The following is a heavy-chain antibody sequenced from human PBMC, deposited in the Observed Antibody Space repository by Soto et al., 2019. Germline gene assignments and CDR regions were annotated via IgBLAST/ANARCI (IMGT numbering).Heavy chain of an antibody. CDR3: ARGGGSRYWGSSLGGGGNWFDP. Sequence: QVELVQSGAEVKKPGASVKVSCKASGYTFTSYGISWVRQAPGQGLEWMGWISAYNGSTNYAQKLQGRVTMTTDTSTSTAYMELRSLRSDDTAVYYCARGGGSRYWGSSLGGGGNWFDPWGQGTLVTVSS. CDR2: ISAYNGST. CDR1: GYTFTSYG. V-gene: IGHV1-18*04. J-gene: IGHJ5*02. D-gene: IGHD6-6*01.